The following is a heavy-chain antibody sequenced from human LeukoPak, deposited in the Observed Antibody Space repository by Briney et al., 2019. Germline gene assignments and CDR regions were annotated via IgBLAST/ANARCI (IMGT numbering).Heavy chain of an antibody. V-gene: IGHV4-34*01. J-gene: IGHJ3*02. CDR1: GGSFSGYY. Sequence: PSETLSLTCAVYGGSFSGYYWSWIRQPPGKGLEWIGEINHSGSTNYNPSLKSRVTISVDTSKNQFSLKLSSVTAADTAVYCCASKRRGAFDIWGQGTMVTVSS. CDR2: INHSGST. D-gene: IGHD3-10*01. CDR3: ASKRRGAFDI.